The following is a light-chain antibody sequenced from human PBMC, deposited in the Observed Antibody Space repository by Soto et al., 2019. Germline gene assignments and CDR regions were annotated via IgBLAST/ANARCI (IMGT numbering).Light chain of an antibody. CDR3: GTWDSSLSAL. J-gene: IGLJ2*01. CDR1: SSNIGNNY. V-gene: IGLV1-51*01. Sequence: QSALTQPPSVSAAPGQKVTISCSGSSSNIGNNYVSWYQQLPGTAPKLLIYGNNKRPSGIPDRFSGSKSGTSATLGITGLQTGDEADYYCGTWDSSLSALFGGGTKLTVL. CDR2: GNN.